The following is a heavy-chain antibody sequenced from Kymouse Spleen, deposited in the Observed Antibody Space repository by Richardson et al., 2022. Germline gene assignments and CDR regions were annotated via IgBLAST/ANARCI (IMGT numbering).Heavy chain of an antibody. CDR3: ARRDTAMVRFDY. D-gene: IGHD5-18,IGHD5-18*01. Sequence: QVQLQQWGAGLLKPSETLSLTCAVYGGSFSGYYWSWIRQPPGKGLEWIGEINHSGSTNYNPSLKSRVTISVDTSKNQFSLKLSSVTAADTAVYYCARRDTAMVRFDYWGQGTLVTVSS. CDR1: GGSFSGYY. V-gene: IGHV4-34*01. CDR2: INHSGST. J-gene: IGHJ4*02.